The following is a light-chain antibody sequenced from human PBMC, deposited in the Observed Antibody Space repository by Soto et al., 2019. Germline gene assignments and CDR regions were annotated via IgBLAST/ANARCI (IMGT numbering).Light chain of an antibody. CDR1: NSDVGGYDY. J-gene: IGLJ3*02. CDR3: SSYTSSTTLGV. Sequence: QSALIQPASVSGSPGQSITISCTGTNSDVGGYDYVSWYQQHPGKAPKLMIYEVSHRPSGVSNRFSGSRSGNTASLTISGLQAEDEADYYCSSYTSSTTLGVFGGGTKVTVL. CDR2: EVS. V-gene: IGLV2-14*01.